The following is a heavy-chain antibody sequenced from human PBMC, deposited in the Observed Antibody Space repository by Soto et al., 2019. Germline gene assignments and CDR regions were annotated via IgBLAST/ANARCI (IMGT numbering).Heavy chain of an antibody. J-gene: IGHJ4*02. Sequence: GGSLRLSCVASGYTFSDYDMNWVRQAPGKGLEWVAYISHSVNTRNYADSVKGRFTISRDNSKNSVYLQMNSLRVEDMAVYYCAREDRYQGAFDFWGRGALVTVSS. CDR3: AREDRYQGAFDF. CDR1: GYTFSDYD. V-gene: IGHV3-48*03. D-gene: IGHD2-21*01. CDR2: ISHSVNTR.